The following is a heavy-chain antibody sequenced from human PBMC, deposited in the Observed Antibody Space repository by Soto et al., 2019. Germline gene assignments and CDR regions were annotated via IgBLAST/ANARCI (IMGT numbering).Heavy chain of an antibody. CDR2: IYYSGST. CDR1: GGSISTYY. Sequence: SETLSLTCTVSGGSISTYYWSWIRQPPGKGLEWIGYIYYSGSTNYNPSLKSRVTISVDTSKNQFSLKLTSVTAADTAVYYCARGIKLGEAYFYYGMDVWGQGTTVT. D-gene: IGHD3-10*01. V-gene: IGHV4-59*01. J-gene: IGHJ6*02. CDR3: ARGIKLGEAYFYYGMDV.